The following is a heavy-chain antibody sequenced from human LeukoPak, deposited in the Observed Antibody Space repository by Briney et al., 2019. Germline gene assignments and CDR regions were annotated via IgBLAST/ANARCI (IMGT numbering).Heavy chain of an antibody. CDR1: GYTFTSCA. CDR3: AKQGPGYCSSTSCYGVDY. V-gene: IGHV7-4-1*02. D-gene: IGHD2-2*01. CDR2: INTNTGNP. J-gene: IGHJ4*02. Sequence: ASVKVSCKASGYTFTSCAISWVRQAPGQGLEWMGWINTNTGNPTYAQGFTGRFVFSLDTSVSTAYLQISSLKAEDTAVYYCAKQGPGYCSSTSCYGVDYWGQGTLVTVSS.